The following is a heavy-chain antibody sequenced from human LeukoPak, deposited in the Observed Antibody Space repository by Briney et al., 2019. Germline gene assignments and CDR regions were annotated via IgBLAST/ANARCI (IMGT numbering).Heavy chain of an antibody. Sequence: SETLSLTCTVSGDPITISSDYKWTWIRQPPRKGLEWIGYIYYSGSTNYNPSLQSRVTISVDTSNNQFSLKLTSVTAADTAVYYCAREYSAFDFGGQGTLVTVSS. CDR1: GDPITISSDY. V-gene: IGHV4-61*08. CDR2: IYYSGST. D-gene: IGHD5-12*01. CDR3: AREYSAFDF. J-gene: IGHJ4*02.